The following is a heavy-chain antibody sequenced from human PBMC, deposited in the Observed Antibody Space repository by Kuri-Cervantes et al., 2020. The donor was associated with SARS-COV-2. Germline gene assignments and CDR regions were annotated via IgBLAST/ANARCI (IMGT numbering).Heavy chain of an antibody. CDR1: GGSFSGYY. Sequence: GSLRLSCAVYGGSFSGYYWSWIRQPPGKGLEWIGEINHSGSTNYNPSPKSRVTISVDTSKNQFSLKLSSVTAADTAVYYCARDLAYDSSGYAFDYWGQGTLVTVSS. CDR3: ARDLAYDSSGYAFDY. J-gene: IGHJ4*02. D-gene: IGHD3-22*01. CDR2: INHSGST. V-gene: IGHV4-34*01.